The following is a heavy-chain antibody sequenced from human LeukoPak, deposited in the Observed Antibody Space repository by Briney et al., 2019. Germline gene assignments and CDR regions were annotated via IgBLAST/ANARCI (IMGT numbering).Heavy chain of an antibody. D-gene: IGHD3-10*01. V-gene: IGHV3-23*01. CDR3: GKFNPPTVVWSGFDY. CDR1: GLIFSSYA. Sequence: GGSLRLSCAASGLIFSSYAMSWVRQAPGKGLEWVSAISGSGGSTYYADPVKGRYTISRDNSKNTLFLQMNSLSAEDRAVFYCGKFNPPTVVWSGFDYWGQGTLDTVSS. CDR2: ISGSGGST. J-gene: IGHJ4*02.